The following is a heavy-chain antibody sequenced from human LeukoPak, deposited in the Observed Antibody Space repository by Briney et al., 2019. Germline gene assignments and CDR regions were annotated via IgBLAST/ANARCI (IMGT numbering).Heavy chain of an antibody. D-gene: IGHD3-10*01. CDR1: GYTFTSYY. CDR3: ARDGGLWFGGDYYYYMDV. V-gene: IGHV1-46*01. Sequence: ASVKVSCKASGYTFTSYYMHWVRQAPGQGLEWMGIINPSGGSTSYAQKFQGRVTMTRDTSTSTVYMELSSLRSEDTAVYYCARDGGLWFGGDYYYYMDVWGKGTTVTVSS. CDR2: INPSGGST. J-gene: IGHJ6*03.